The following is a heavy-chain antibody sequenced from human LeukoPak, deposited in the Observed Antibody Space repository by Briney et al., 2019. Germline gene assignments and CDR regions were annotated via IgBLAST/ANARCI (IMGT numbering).Heavy chain of an antibody. V-gene: IGHV4-59*01. CDR2: IYYSGST. Sequence: SETLSLTCTVSGGSISSYYWSWIRQPPGKGLEWIGYIYYSGSTNYNPSLKSRVTISVDTSKNQFSLKLSSVTAADTAVYYCARFTVTPYVGYWGQGTLVTVSS. D-gene: IGHD4-11*01. J-gene: IGHJ4*02. CDR3: ARFTVTPYVGY. CDR1: GGSISSYY.